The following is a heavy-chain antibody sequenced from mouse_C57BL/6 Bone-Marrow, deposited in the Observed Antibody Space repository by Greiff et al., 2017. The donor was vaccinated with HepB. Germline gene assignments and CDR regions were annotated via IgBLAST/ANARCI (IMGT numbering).Heavy chain of an antibody. CDR3: TPLITTVVATWEMDY. CDR2: IRNKANNHAT. CDR1: GFTFSDAW. D-gene: IGHD1-1*01. J-gene: IGHJ4*01. V-gene: IGHV6-6*01. Sequence: EVKLEESGGGLVQPGGSMKLSCAASGFTFSDAWMDWVRQSPEKGLEWVAEIRNKANNHATYYAESVKGRFTISRDDSKSSVYLQMNSLRAEDTGIYYCTPLITTVVATWEMDYWGQGTSVTVSS.